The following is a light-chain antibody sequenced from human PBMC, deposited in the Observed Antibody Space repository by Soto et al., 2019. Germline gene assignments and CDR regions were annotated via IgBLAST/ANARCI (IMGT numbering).Light chain of an antibody. CDR1: QSVFEH. Sequence: DVQLTQSPSSLSASPGDRVSITCRASQSVFEHVNWYQQRPGKAPKRLIYGATGWYSGVPSRFSSSVFGQDINLTISSLQTEYFATYYCQQSSSTPLTFGGGTKVEF. V-gene: IGKV1-39*01. CDR2: GAT. CDR3: QQSSSTPLT. J-gene: IGKJ4*01.